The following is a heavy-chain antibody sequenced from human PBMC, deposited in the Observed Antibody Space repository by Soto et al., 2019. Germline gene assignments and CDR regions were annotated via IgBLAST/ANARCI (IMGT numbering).Heavy chain of an antibody. D-gene: IGHD2-15*01. J-gene: IGHJ4*02. CDR1: GFTFSTYS. Sequence: EVQLVESGGGLVQPGGSLRLSCAASGFTFSTYSMNWVRQAPGKGLEWISYISGTSSTIYYADSVKGRFTISRDNAKNSLYLQMNSLRDDDTAVYYCARGMGYYCSGGSCPEVVFDYWGQGTLGTVSS. CDR3: ARGMGYYCSGGSCPEVVFDY. V-gene: IGHV3-48*02. CDR2: ISGTSSTI.